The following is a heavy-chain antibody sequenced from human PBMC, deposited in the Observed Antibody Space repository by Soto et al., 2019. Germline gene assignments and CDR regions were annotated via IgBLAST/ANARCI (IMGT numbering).Heavy chain of an antibody. CDR2: ISAYNGNT. V-gene: IGHV1-18*01. J-gene: IGHJ5*02. D-gene: IGHD3-10*01. Sequence: ASVKVSCKASGYTFTSYGISWVRQAPGQGLEWMGWISAYNGNTNYAQKLQGRVTMTTDTSTSTAYMELRSLRSDDTAVYYCARVGITMVRGVIISPNWFDPWGQGPLVTGSS. CDR1: GYTFTSYG. CDR3: ARVGITMVRGVIISPNWFDP.